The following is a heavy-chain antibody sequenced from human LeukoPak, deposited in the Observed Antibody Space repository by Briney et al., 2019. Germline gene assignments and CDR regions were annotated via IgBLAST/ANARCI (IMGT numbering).Heavy chain of an antibody. J-gene: IGHJ4*02. D-gene: IGHD3-22*01. CDR2: IGTRADT. Sequence: GGSLRLSCAAAGFSFSSSDMHWVRQAAGKSLEWVSAIGTRADTYYPGSMKGRFTIFRENAESSIYLQMNSLRTADTAVYYCARADKGGYYDYWGRGTLVTVSS. CDR3: ARADKGGYYDY. V-gene: IGHV3-13*01. CDR1: GFSFSSSD.